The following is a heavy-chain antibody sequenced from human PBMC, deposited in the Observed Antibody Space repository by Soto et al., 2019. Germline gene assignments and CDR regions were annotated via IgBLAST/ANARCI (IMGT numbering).Heavy chain of an antibody. CDR1: GGSISSYY. CDR3: ARGRGSSPAEEVLTGYSLDG. CDR2: IYTSGST. Sequence: QVQLQESGPGLVKPSETLSLTCTVSGGSISSYYWSWIRQPAGKGLEWIGRIYTSGSTNYNPSLKSRVTMSVDTSKNQFSLKLSSVTAADTAVYYCARGRGSSPAEEVLTGYSLDGWGQGTLVTVSS. V-gene: IGHV4-4*07. J-gene: IGHJ4*02. D-gene: IGHD3-9*01.